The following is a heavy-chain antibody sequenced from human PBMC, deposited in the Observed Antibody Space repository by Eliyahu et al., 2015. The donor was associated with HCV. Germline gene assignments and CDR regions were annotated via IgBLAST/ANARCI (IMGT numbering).Heavy chain of an antibody. CDR1: GGSISSSSYY. D-gene: IGHD2-21*01. V-gene: IGHV4-39*01. CDR2: IYYSGST. J-gene: IGHJ3*02. CDR3: ARLGAVLFPSGAFDI. Sequence: QLQLQESGPGLVKPSETLSLTCTVSGGSISSSSYYWGWIRQPPGKGLEWIGSIYYSGSTYYNPSLKSRVTISVDTSKNQFSLKLSSVTAADTAVYYCARLGAVLFPSGAFDIWGQGTMVTVSS.